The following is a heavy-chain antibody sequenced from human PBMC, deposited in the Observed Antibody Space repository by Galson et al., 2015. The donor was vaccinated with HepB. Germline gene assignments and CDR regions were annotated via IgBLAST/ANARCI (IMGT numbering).Heavy chain of an antibody. J-gene: IGHJ6*02. Sequence: SLRLSCAASGFTFSSYAMHWVRQAPGKGLEWVAVISYDRSNKYYADSVKGRFTISRDNSKNTLYLRMNSLRAEDTAVYYCARERDYGDDYYYYYGMDVWGQGTTVTVSS. CDR3: ARERDYGDDYYYYYGMDV. CDR2: ISYDRSNK. CDR1: GFTFSSYA. D-gene: IGHD4-17*01. V-gene: IGHV3-30*04.